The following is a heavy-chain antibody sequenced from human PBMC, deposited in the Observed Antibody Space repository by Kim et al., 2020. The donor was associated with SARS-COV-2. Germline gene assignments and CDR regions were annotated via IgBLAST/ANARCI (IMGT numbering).Heavy chain of an antibody. CDR3: ATLQAVAAPRVPFDI. D-gene: IGHD6-19*01. CDR1: GFTFRSYA. CDR2: VRGSGGST. Sequence: GGSLRLSCAASGFTFRSYAMSWVRQAPGKGLEWVSAVRGSGGSTYYADAVKGRFTISRDNSKNTLYLQMNSLRAEDTAVYYCATLQAVAAPRVPFDIWGQGTMVTASS. J-gene: IGHJ3*02. V-gene: IGHV3-23*01.